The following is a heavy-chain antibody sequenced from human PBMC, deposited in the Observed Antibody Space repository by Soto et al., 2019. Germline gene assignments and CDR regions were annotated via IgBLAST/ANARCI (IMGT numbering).Heavy chain of an antibody. CDR3: ARAHGNYYYGMDV. Sequence: QVQLQESGPGLVKPSGTLSLTCAVSGGSISSSNWWSWVRQPPGKGLEWIGEIYHSGSTNYNPSHKRRFXISVDKSKNQCSLKLSSVTAADTAVYYCARAHGNYYYGMDVWGQGTTVTVSS. J-gene: IGHJ6*02. CDR1: GGSISSSNW. CDR2: IYHSGST. D-gene: IGHD4-17*01. V-gene: IGHV4-4*02.